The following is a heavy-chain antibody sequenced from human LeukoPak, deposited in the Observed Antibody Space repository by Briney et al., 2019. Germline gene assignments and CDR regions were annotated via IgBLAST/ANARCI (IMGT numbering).Heavy chain of an antibody. Sequence: GGSLGLSCAASGFTVSSYYMTWVRQAPGKGLEWVSVIYSGGNTYYADSVKGRVAISRDNSKNTVFLQVNRVRAEDTAVYYCARSYSNHLFGMDVWGQGTTVTVSS. CDR2: IYSGGNT. V-gene: IGHV3-66*01. J-gene: IGHJ6*02. CDR3: ARSYSNHLFGMDV. CDR1: GFTVSSYY. D-gene: IGHD4-11*01.